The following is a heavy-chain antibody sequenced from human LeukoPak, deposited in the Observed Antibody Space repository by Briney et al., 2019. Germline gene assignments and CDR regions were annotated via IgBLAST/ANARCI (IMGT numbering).Heavy chain of an antibody. J-gene: IGHJ4*02. D-gene: IGHD3-16*01. V-gene: IGHV3-23*01. CDR2: ISGSGGST. Sequence: PGGSLRLSCAASGFTFSDYYMSWVRQAPGKGLEWVSAISGSGGSTYYADSVKGRFTISRDNSKNTLYLQMNSLRAEDTAVYYCAKDPARLPYYFDYWGQGALVTVSS. CDR3: AKDPARLPYYFDY. CDR1: GFTFSDYY.